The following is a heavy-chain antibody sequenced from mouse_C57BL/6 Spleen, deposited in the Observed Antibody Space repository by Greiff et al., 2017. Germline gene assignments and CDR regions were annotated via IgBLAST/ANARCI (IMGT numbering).Heavy chain of an antibody. CDR1: GFTFSDYG. CDR3: ARGPLITTVVAEGYFDY. D-gene: IGHD1-1*01. J-gene: IGHJ2*01. V-gene: IGHV5-17*01. CDR2: ISSGSSTI. Sequence: EVQGVESGGGLVKPGGSLKLSCAASGFTFSDYGMHWVRQAPEKGLEWVAYISSGSSTIYYADTVKGRLTISRDNAKNTLFLQMTRLRSEDTAMYYCARGPLITTVVAEGYFDYWGQGTTLTVSS.